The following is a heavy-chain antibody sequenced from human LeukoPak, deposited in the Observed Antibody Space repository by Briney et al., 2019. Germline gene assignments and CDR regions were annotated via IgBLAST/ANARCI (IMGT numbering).Heavy chain of an antibody. CDR2: IYYSGST. CDR3: ARHTVASGYFDY. J-gene: IGHJ4*02. CDR1: GGSISSSSXY. V-gene: IGHV4-39*01. D-gene: IGHD6-19*01. Sequence: PSETLSLTCTVSGGSISSSSXYWGXXXXXXXXXXXWIGSIYYSGSTYYNPSLKSRVTISVDTSKNQFSLKLSSVTAADTAVYYCARHTVASGYFDYWGQGTLVTVSS.